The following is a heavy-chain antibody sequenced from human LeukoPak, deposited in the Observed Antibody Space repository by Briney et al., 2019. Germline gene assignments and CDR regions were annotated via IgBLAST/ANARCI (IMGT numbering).Heavy chain of an antibody. CDR3: ARQSAEGCP. D-gene: IGHD6-19*01. CDR1: GYRFSSYW. Sequence: GESLKISCKGSGYRFSSYWSYWVRQMPGKRLEGMGIIYPGYSDTRYSPSLQGQVTISADKSISPASLQRSTLNAADTAMYYCARQSAEGCPGRQGT. CDR2: IYPGYSDT. J-gene: IGHJ5*02. V-gene: IGHV5-51*01.